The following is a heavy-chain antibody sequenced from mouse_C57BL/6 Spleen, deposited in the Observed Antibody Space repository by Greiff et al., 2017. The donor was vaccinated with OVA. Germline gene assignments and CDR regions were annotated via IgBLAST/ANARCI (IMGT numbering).Heavy chain of an antibody. J-gene: IGHJ2*01. V-gene: IGHV1-55*01. D-gene: IGHD1-1*01. CDR1: GYTFTSYW. Sequence: QVQLQQPGAELVKPGASVKMSCKASGYTFTSYWITWVKQRPGQGLEWIGDISPGSGSTNYNEKFKSKATLTVDTSSSTAYMQLSSLTSEDSTVYYCAKYYYGSNYLDYWGQGTTLIVSS. CDR2: ISPGSGST. CDR3: AKYYYGSNYLDY.